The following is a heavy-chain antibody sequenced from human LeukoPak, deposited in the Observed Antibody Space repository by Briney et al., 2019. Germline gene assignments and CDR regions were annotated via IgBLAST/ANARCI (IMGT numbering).Heavy chain of an antibody. CDR1: GFTFSRHN. V-gene: IGHV3-64*04. CDR2: ISYNGDST. CDR3: ARDVGFIVGATPGAFDI. D-gene: IGHD1-26*01. J-gene: IGHJ3*02. Sequence: GGSLRLSCSGSGFTFSRHNMHWVRQAPGKGLEYVSAISYNGDSTYYVDSVKGRFTISRDNSKNTLDLQMNSLRADDTAVYYCARDVGFIVGATPGAFDIWGQGTMVTVSS.